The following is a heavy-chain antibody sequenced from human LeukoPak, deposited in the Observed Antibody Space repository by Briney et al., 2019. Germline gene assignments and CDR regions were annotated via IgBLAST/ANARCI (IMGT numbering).Heavy chain of an antibody. CDR3: AREMNAGVRQWLVGFDY. Sequence: PGGSLRLSCAASGFTFSSYSMHWVRQAPGKGLEWVAVISYNGSNKDYADSVKGRFTISRDNSKNTLYLQMNSLRAEDTAVYYCAREMNAGVRQWLVGFDYWGQGTLVTVSS. CDR2: ISYNGSNK. J-gene: IGHJ4*02. V-gene: IGHV3-30-3*01. D-gene: IGHD6-19*01. CDR1: GFTFSSYS.